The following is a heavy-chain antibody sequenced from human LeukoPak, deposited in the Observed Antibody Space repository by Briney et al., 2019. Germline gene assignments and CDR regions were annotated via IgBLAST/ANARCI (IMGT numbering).Heavy chain of an antibody. CDR1: GGTFSSYA. V-gene: IGHV1-69*13. D-gene: IGHD4-17*01. J-gene: IGHJ6*02. CDR2: IIHIFGTA. CDR3: ARDGYGDYEVRSYYYYGMDV. Sequence: SVKVSCKASGGTFSSYAISWVRQAPGQGLDWMGGIIHIFGTANYAQKFQGRVTITADESTSTAYMELSSLRSEDTAVYYCARDGYGDYEVRSYYYYGMDVWGQGTTVTVSS.